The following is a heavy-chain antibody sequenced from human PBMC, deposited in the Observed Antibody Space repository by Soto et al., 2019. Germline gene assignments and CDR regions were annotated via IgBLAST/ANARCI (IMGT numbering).Heavy chain of an antibody. J-gene: IGHJ4*02. CDR1: GGSISSSSYY. CDR3: ARHGCSGGSCYSRRYYFDY. Sequence: QLQLQESGPGLVKPSETLSLTCTVSGGSISSSSYYWGWIRQPPGKGLEWIGSIYYSGSTYYNPSLKSRVTISVDTSKNQFSLKLSSGTAADTAVYYCARHGCSGGSCYSRRYYFDYWGQGTLVTVSS. CDR2: IYYSGST. D-gene: IGHD2-15*01. V-gene: IGHV4-39*01.